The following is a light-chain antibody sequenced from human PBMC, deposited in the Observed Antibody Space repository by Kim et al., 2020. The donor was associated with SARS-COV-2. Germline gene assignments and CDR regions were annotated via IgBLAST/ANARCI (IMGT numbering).Light chain of an antibody. CDR1: QGISNS. CDR3: QKYNAAPWT. V-gene: IGKV1-27*01. Sequence: ASVGDRVHIPCRASQGISNSLSWFQQKPGTAPKVLIYAASTLQSGVPSRFSGSGSGTDFTLTISSLQPEDVATYYCQKYNAAPWTFGQGTKVDIK. J-gene: IGKJ1*01. CDR2: AAS.